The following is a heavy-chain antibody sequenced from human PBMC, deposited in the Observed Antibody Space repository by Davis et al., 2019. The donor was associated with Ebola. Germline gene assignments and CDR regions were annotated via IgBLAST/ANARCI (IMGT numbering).Heavy chain of an antibody. CDR1: GGSISSSSYY. CDR3: ARDPDY. J-gene: IGHJ4*02. Sequence: GSLRLSCTVSGGSISSSSYYWGWIRQPPGKGLEWIGEINHSGSTNYNLSLKSRVTISVDTSKNQFSLKLSSVTAADTAVYYCARDPDYWGQGTLVTVSS. CDR2: INHSGST. V-gene: IGHV4-39*07.